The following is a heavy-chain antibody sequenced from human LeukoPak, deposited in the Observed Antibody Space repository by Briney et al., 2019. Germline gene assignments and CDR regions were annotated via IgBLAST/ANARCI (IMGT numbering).Heavy chain of an antibody. D-gene: IGHD2-15*01. V-gene: IGHV3-33*01. CDR3: ARGASGAYYYYGMDV. CDR2: IWYDGSNK. CDR1: GFTFSSYG. J-gene: IGHJ6*02. Sequence: GGSLRLSCAASGFTFSSYGMHWVRQAPGKGLEWVAVIWYDGSNKYYVDSVKGRFTISRDNSKNTLYLQMNSLRAEDTAEYYCARGASGAYYYYGMDVWGQGTTVTVSS.